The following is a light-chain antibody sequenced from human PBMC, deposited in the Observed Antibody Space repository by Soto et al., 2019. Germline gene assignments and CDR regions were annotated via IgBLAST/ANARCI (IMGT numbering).Light chain of an antibody. CDR2: EVT. Sequence: QSALTQPASVSGSPGQSITISCTGTSSDIGADDFVSWYQHHPDKTPKLIIFEVTYRPTGISHRFSASKSGNMASLTISGLEAEDEAFYYCSSYRKTTFPHVVFGGGTKLTVL. J-gene: IGLJ2*01. CDR3: SSYRKTTFPHVV. V-gene: IGLV2-14*01. CDR1: SSDIGADDF.